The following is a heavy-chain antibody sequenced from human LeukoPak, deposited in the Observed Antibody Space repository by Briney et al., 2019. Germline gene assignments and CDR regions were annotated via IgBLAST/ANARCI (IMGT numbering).Heavy chain of an antibody. V-gene: IGHV1-2*02. Sequence: ASVKVSCKASGYTFTGYYMHWVRQAPGQGLEWMGWINPNSGGTNYAQKFQGRVTMTRYTSISTAYMELSRLRSDDTAVYYCARGPALIDAFWFDPWGQGTLVTVSS. CDR3: ARGPALIDAFWFDP. CDR1: GYTFTGYY. CDR2: INPNSGGT. D-gene: IGHD3-22*01. J-gene: IGHJ5*02.